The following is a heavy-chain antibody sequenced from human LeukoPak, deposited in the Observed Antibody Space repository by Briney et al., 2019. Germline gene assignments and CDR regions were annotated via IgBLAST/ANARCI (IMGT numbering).Heavy chain of an antibody. J-gene: IGHJ2*01. V-gene: IGHV3-48*04. CDR3: AKDSGYDGFFDL. Sequence: GGSLRLSCAAPGFTFSSYGMHWVRQAPGKGLEWVSYISSSGSTIYYADSVKGRFTISRDNAKNSLYLQMNGLRAEDTALYYCAKDSGYDGFFDLWGRGTLVTVSS. D-gene: IGHD5-12*01. CDR2: ISSSGSTI. CDR1: GFTFSSYG.